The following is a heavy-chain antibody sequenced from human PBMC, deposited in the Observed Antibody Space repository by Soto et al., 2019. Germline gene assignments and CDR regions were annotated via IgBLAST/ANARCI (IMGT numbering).Heavy chain of an antibody. Sequence: GGSLRLSCAASGFTFSSYEMNWVRQSPGQGLEWVSYISSSGSTIYYADSVKGRFTISRDNAKNSLYLQMDSLRADDTSFYFCARDKFSDIVATNRYYYGMDVWGQGTTVTVSS. J-gene: IGHJ6*02. CDR1: GFTFSSYE. V-gene: IGHV3-48*03. CDR3: ARDKFSDIVATNRYYYGMDV. D-gene: IGHD5-12*01. CDR2: ISSSGSTI.